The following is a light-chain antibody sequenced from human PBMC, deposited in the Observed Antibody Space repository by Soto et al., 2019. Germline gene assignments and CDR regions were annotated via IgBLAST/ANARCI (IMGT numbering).Light chain of an antibody. CDR3: QKYNSYYST. V-gene: IGKV1-5*01. CDR1: QSISSW. J-gene: IGKJ1*01. Sequence: LQTTPSTSTLSSSVVYRFPITGRASQSISSWLAWYQQEPGKAPKLLIYDDSSLESGVPSRFSGSGSGTEFTITISSLQHDDFETYYCQKYNSYYSTCGHGTKVDIK. CDR2: DDS.